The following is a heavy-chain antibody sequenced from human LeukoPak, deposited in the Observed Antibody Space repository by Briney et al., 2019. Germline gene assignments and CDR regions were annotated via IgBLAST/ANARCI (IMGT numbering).Heavy chain of an antibody. Sequence: PSETLSLTCTVSGGSISSYYWSWIRQPPGKGLEWIGYIYYSGSTNYNPSLKSRVTISVDTSKNQFSLKLSSVTAADTAVYYCARGSSGHYYGWGQGTLVTVSS. V-gene: IGHV4-59*01. CDR1: GGSISSYY. CDR2: IYYSGST. J-gene: IGHJ4*02. D-gene: IGHD3-22*01. CDR3: ARGSSGHYYG.